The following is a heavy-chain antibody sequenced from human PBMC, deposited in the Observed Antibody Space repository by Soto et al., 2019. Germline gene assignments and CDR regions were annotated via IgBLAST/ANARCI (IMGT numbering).Heavy chain of an antibody. CDR3: VRGGNPYHYPTSGSGTFDK. J-gene: IGHJ4*02. D-gene: IGHD1-26*01. Sequence: QVQLQESGPGLVKPSQTLSLTCTVSGDSVSGGDSYWSWIRQPPGKALEWIGYTSFSGYTSYTPSLKSRVTISVDMSKSQFSLRLTSVTAADTAIYYCVRGGNPYHYPTSGSGTFDKWGQGTLVSVSS. V-gene: IGHV4-30-4*01. CDR1: GDSVSGGDSY. CDR2: TSFSGYT.